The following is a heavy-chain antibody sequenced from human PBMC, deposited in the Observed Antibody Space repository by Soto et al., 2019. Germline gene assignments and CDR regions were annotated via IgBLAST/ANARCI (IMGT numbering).Heavy chain of an antibody. J-gene: IGHJ6*03. Sequence: QVQLQESGPGLVKPSGTLSLTCAVSSGSISSSNWWSWVRQPPGKGLEWIGEIYHSGSTNYNPYLKSRVTISVDKSKNQFSLKLSSVNAADTAVYYCARHSSSHDYYYYYYMDVWGKGTTVTVSS. V-gene: IGHV4-4*02. CDR3: ARHSSSHDYYYYYYMDV. CDR1: SGSISSSNW. CDR2: IYHSGST. D-gene: IGHD6-13*01.